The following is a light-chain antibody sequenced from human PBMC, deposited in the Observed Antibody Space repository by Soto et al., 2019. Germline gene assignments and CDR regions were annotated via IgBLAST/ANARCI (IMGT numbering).Light chain of an antibody. Sequence: DIQMTQSPSTLSASVGDRVTITCRASQSISSWLAWYQQKAGKAPKRLIYTASTLESGIPSRFSGGGSGTEFSLTISSLQPDDFATYDCQQYDIFSLTFGGGTKVEVK. V-gene: IGKV1-5*03. CDR2: TAS. CDR3: QQYDIFSLT. CDR1: QSISSW. J-gene: IGKJ4*01.